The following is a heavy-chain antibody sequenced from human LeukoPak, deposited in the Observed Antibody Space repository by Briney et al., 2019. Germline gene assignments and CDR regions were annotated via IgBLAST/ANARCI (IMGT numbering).Heavy chain of an antibody. CDR2: ISWNSGSI. V-gene: IGHV3-9*01. Sequence: PGRSLRLSCAASGFTFDDYAMHWVRQAPGKGLEWVSGISWNSGSIGYADSVKGRFTISRDNSKNTLYLQMNSLRAEDTAVYYCAKDMSDHYLVRGVIGFDYWGQGTLVTVSS. D-gene: IGHD3-10*01. CDR1: GFTFDDYA. CDR3: AKDMSDHYLVRGVIGFDY. J-gene: IGHJ4*02.